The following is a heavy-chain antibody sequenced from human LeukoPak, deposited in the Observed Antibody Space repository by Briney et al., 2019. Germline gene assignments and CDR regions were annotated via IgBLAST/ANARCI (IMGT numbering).Heavy chain of an antibody. J-gene: IGHJ4*02. Sequence: ASVKVSCKASGYTFTGYYMHWVRQAPGQGLEWMGWINPNSGGTNYAQKFQGRVTMTRDTSISTAYMELSSLRSEDTAVYYCARGIAVAGRPFDYWGQGTLVTVSS. D-gene: IGHD6-19*01. CDR3: ARGIAVAGRPFDY. V-gene: IGHV1-2*02. CDR1: GYTFTGYY. CDR2: INPNSGGT.